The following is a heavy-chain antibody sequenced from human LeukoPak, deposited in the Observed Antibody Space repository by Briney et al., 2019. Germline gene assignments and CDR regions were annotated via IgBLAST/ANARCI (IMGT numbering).Heavy chain of an antibody. CDR3: ARTPYCSSTSCLPGY. D-gene: IGHD2-2*01. CDR2: IYYSGST. Sequence: SETLSLTCTVSGGSISSSSYYWGWIRQPPGKGLEWIGSIYYSGSTYYNPSLKSRVTISVDTSKNQFSLKLSSVTAADTAVYYCARTPYCSSTSCLPGYWGQGTLVTVSS. V-gene: IGHV4-39*01. J-gene: IGHJ4*02. CDR1: GGSISSSSYY.